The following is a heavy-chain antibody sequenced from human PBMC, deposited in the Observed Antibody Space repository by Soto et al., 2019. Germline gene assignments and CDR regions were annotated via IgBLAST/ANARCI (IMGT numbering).Heavy chain of an antibody. D-gene: IGHD3-16*01. CDR3: ATSRGGGAAATPEYSYYVEV. V-gene: IGHV1-24*01. J-gene: IGHJ6*03. CDR1: GYTLTELS. Sequence: ASVKVSCKVSGYTLTELSMHWVRQAPGKGLEWMGGFNPEDGKTNYAQKFQGRVTMTKDTSTDTAYMELSSLRSEDTAVYYCATSRGGGAAATPEYSYYVEVWGKGTAVNVSS. CDR2: FNPEDGKT.